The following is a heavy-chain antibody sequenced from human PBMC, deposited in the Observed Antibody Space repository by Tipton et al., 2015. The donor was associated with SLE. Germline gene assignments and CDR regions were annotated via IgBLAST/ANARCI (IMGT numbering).Heavy chain of an antibody. J-gene: IGHJ4*02. V-gene: IGHV3-21*03. CDR3: AKEGSNSGSFFHH. CDR1: GFSFSDYN. CDR2: ISGGSSYI. D-gene: IGHD3-10*01. Sequence: SLRLSCAASGFSFSDYNMNWVRQAPGKGLEWISYISGGSSYIYYADSVKGRFTISRDNAKNSVFLQMNSLRVEDTGVYYCAKEGSNSGSFFHHWGQGTLVTASS.